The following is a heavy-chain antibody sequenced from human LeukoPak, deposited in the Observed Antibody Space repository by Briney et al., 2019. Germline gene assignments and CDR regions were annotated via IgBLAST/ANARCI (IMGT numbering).Heavy chain of an antibody. V-gene: IGHV4-61*02. D-gene: IGHD2-2*01. CDR3: ARDCALYYATDV. CDR2: IYTSGST. Sequence: SETLSLTCSVSGGSISSGSYYWSWIRQPAGKGLEWIGRIYTSGSTNYNPSLKSRVTISVDTSKNQFSLKLSSVTAADTAVYYCARDCALYYATDVWGKGTTVTISS. J-gene: IGHJ6*04. CDR1: GGSISSGSYY.